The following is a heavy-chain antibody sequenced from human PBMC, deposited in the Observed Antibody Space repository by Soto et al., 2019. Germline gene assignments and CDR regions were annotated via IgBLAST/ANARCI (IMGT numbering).Heavy chain of an antibody. CDR2: IIPIFGTA. Sequence: QVQLVQSGAEVKKPGSSVKVSCRASGSSFSSYAISWVRQAPGQGLEWMGGIIPIFGTANYAQKFQGRVTITGDESTSTVYMELGSLRSEDTAVYYCARAYGGQWLVRGVHYFDSWGQGTLVTVSS. CDR3: ARAYGGQWLVRGVHYFDS. CDR1: GSSFSSYA. J-gene: IGHJ4*02. V-gene: IGHV1-69*01. D-gene: IGHD6-19*01.